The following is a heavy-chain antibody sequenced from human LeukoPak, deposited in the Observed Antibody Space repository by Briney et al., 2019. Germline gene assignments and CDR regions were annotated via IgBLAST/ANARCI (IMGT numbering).Heavy chain of an antibody. Sequence: SETLSLTCTVSGGSISSSSYYWGWIRQPPGKGLEWIGSIYYSGSTYYNPSLKSRVTISVDTSKNQFSLKLSSVTAADTAVYYCARRATMVRGVIMNWFDPWGQGALVTVSS. V-gene: IGHV4-39*01. CDR1: GGSISSSSYY. CDR3: ARRATMVRGVIMNWFDP. CDR2: IYYSGST. J-gene: IGHJ5*02. D-gene: IGHD3-10*01.